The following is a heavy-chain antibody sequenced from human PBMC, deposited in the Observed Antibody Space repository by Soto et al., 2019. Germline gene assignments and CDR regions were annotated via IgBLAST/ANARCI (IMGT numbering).Heavy chain of an antibody. V-gene: IGHV4-39*01. J-gene: IGHJ3*02. CDR1: CGSISSSNYY. CDR2: IFYSGIT. Sequence: LSLTCTVSCGSISSSNYYWGWIRQPPGKGLEWIGSIFYSGITYHNPSLKSRVTISVDTSKNQFSLNLSSVTAADTAVYYCARPPTANLDAFEIWGLGTMVTVSS. D-gene: IGHD7-27*01. CDR3: ARPPTANLDAFEI.